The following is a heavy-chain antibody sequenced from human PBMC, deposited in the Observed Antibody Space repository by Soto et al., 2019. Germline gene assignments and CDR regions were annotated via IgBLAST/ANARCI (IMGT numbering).Heavy chain of an antibody. D-gene: IGHD3-22*01. J-gene: IGHJ4*02. CDR2: ISSSGDII. CDR3: ARDLGYYDSSGYFDY. V-gene: IGHV3-11*01. CDR1: GFSFSDYY. Sequence: XGSLRLSCAASGFSFSDYYMSWIRRSPGKGLEWVSYISSSGDIIYYADSVKGRFTISRDNAKNSLYLQMNSLRAEDTAVYYCARDLGYYDSSGYFDYWGQGTLVTVSS.